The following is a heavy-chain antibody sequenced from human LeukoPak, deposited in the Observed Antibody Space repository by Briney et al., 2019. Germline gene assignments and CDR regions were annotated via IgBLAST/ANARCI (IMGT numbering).Heavy chain of an antibody. V-gene: IGHV4-39*01. CDR1: GGSISSSSYY. Sequence: SETLSLTCTVSGGSISSSSYYWGWIRQPPGKGLEWIGSIYYSGSTYYNPSLKSRVTISVDTSKNQFSLKLSSVTAADTAVYYCARKEDKELDYWGQGTLVTVSS. CDR2: IYYSGST. J-gene: IGHJ4*02. CDR3: ARKEDKELDY. D-gene: IGHD2-15*01.